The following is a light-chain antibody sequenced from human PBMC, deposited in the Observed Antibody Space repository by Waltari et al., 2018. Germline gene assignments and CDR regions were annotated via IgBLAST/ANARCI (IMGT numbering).Light chain of an antibody. J-gene: IGKJ4*01. Sequence: DILMTQSPSTLSASVGDRVTITCRASQSISGWLAWYQQQPGKAPKILISDVSSLASVVPSRFSGSGSGTKFTLTISSLQPDDFATYYCQHYSSYLVTFGEGTKVEI. CDR2: DVS. V-gene: IGKV1-5*01. CDR1: QSISGW. CDR3: QHYSSYLVT.